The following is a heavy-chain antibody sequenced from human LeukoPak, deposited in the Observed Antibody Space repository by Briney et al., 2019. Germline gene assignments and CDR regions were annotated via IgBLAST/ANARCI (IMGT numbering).Heavy chain of an antibody. V-gene: IGHV3-21*01. D-gene: IGHD6-19*01. CDR2: ISSRSTYI. CDR1: GFSFSSYT. Sequence: PGGSLRLSCAASGFSFSSYTMNWVRQAPGKGLEWVSSISSRSTYIYYADSLKGRFTISRDNAKNSLYLQMNSLRAEDTAVYFCARVGLPAYSNGGLENWGQGTLVTVPS. J-gene: IGHJ4*02. CDR3: ARVGLPAYSNGGLEN.